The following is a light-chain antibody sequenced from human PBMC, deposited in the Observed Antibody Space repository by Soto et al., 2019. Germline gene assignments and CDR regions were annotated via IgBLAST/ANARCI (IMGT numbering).Light chain of an antibody. CDR1: SSNIGNNY. CDR3: GTWDSSLSAWV. CDR2: DNN. V-gene: IGLV1-51*01. J-gene: IGLJ3*02. Sequence: QSVLTQPPSVSAAPGQKVTISCSGSSSNIGNNYVSWYQQLPGTAPKLLIYDNNKRPSGIPDRFSGSKSGTSATLGITGLQTGDEGDYYCGTWDSSLSAWVFGGGTKLTVL.